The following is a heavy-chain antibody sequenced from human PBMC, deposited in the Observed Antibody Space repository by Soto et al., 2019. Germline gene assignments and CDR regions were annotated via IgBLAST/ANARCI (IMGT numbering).Heavy chain of an antibody. CDR2: IYPGDSDT. Sequence: PGESLKISCQGFGYSFTSYWFGWVRQMPGKGLEWMGTIYPGDSDTRYSPSFQGQVTISADKSISTAYLQWSSLKASDSAMYYCARRSFSVEVWGQGTMVTVSS. V-gene: IGHV5-51*01. J-gene: IGHJ3*01. CDR3: ARRSFSVEV. D-gene: IGHD2-21*01. CDR1: GYSFTSYW.